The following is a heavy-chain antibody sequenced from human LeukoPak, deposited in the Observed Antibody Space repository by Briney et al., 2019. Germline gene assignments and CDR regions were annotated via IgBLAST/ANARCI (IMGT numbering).Heavy chain of an antibody. J-gene: IGHJ3*02. Sequence: PGGSLRLSCAASGFTVSSNYMSWVRQAPGKGLEWVSVIYSGGSTNYADSVKGRFTISRDNPKNTLYLQMNSLRAEDTAAYYCARVSQRDDAFDIWGQGTMVTVSS. CDR2: IYSGGST. CDR3: ARVSQRDDAFDI. CDR1: GFTVSSNY. V-gene: IGHV3-53*01.